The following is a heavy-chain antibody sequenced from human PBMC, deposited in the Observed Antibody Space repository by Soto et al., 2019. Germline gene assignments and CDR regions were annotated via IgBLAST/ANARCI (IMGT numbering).Heavy chain of an antibody. J-gene: IGHJ5*02. CDR2: IYHSGST. Sequence: QLQLQESGSGLVKPSQTLSLTCAVSGGSISSGGYSWSWIRQPPGKGLEWIGYIYHSGSTYYNPSRKSRVTISVDRSKNQFSRKLSSVTAADTAVYYCARVAYCGGDCYRGFDPWGQGTLVTVSS. D-gene: IGHD2-21*02. CDR1: GGSISSGGYS. V-gene: IGHV4-30-2*01. CDR3: ARVAYCGGDCYRGFDP.